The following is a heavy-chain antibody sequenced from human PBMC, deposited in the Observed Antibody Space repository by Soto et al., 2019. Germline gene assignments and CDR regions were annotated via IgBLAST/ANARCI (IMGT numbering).Heavy chain of an antibody. V-gene: IGHV3-30-3*01. CDR2: ISYDGSNK. J-gene: IGHJ6*02. D-gene: IGHD3-22*01. CDR3: ARDGLVVVTKTPSYYYYYGMDV. CDR1: GFTFSSYA. Sequence: GGSLRLSCAASGFTFSSYAMHWVRQAPGKGLEWVAVISYDGSNKYYADSVKGRFTISRDNSKNTLYLQMNSLRAEDTAVYYCARDGLVVVTKTPSYYYYYGMDVWGQGTTVTVSS.